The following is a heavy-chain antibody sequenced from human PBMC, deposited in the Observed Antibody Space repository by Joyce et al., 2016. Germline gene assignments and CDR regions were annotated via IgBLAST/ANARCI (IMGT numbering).Heavy chain of an antibody. CDR2: ISNDVKNK. D-gene: IGHD6-25*01. Sequence: QATLVESGGGVVQPGRSLRLSCAVSGFNFRSYGMHWVRQAPGKGLEGVAVISNDVKNKNYAYSVKGRFTVSRDNSKKILSLQMNSLRPEDTAVYYCAKDRETSAVLDFWGQGTPVTVSS. J-gene: IGHJ4*02. V-gene: IGHV3-30*18. CDR3: AKDRETSAVLDF. CDR1: GFNFRSYG.